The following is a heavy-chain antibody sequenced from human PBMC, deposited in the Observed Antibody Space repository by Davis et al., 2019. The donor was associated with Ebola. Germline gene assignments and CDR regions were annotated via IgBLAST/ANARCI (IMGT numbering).Heavy chain of an antibody. CDR1: GYTFTSYG. CDR2: ISAYNGNT. J-gene: IGHJ4*02. V-gene: IGHV1-18*01. Sequence: AASVKVSCKASGYTFTSYGINWVRQAPGQGLEWMGWISAYNGNTNYAQKLQGRVTMTRDTSTSTVYMELSSLRSEDTAVYYCARRYSGSYLFDYWGQGTLVTVSS. CDR3: ARRYSGSYLFDY. D-gene: IGHD1-26*01.